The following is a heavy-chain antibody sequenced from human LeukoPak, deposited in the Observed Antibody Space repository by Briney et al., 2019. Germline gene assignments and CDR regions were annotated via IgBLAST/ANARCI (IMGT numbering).Heavy chain of an antibody. CDR3: ASVYAGDFDY. CDR1: GYMFASYW. CDR2: IDPSDSHT. J-gene: IGHJ4*02. D-gene: IGHD2-8*01. V-gene: IGHV5-10-1*01. Sequence: GESLQISCKGSGYMFASYWISWVRQMPGKGLEWMGRIDPSDSHTNYSASFQGHVTISVDKSISTAYLQWSSLKASDTAMYYCASVYAGDFDYWGQGTLVTVS.